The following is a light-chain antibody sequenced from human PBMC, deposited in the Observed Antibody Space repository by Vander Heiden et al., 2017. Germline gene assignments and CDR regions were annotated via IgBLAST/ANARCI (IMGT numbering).Light chain of an antibody. V-gene: IGLV2-23*02. CDR1: SSDVGSYNL. J-gene: IGLJ2*01. CDR3: CSYAGSSTFVV. Sequence: QSALTQPAHVSGSPGQSITISCTGTSSDVGSYNLVSWYQQHPGKAPKLMIYEVSKRPSGVSNRFSGSKSGNTASLTISGLQAEDEADYYCCSYAGSSTFVVFGGGTKLTVL. CDR2: EVS.